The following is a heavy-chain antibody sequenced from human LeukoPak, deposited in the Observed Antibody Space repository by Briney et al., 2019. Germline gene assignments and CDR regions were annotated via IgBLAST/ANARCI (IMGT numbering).Heavy chain of an antibody. CDR2: MNPNSGNT. Sequence: ASVKVSCKASGYTSTSYDINWVRQATGQGLEWMGWMNPNSGNTGYAQKFQGRVTITRNTSISTAYMELSSLRSEDTAVYYCARNRPYDFWSGYLGGYYYYMDVWGKGTTVTVSS. CDR3: ARNRPYDFWSGYLGGYYYYMDV. D-gene: IGHD3-3*01. J-gene: IGHJ6*03. CDR1: GYTSTSYD. V-gene: IGHV1-8*03.